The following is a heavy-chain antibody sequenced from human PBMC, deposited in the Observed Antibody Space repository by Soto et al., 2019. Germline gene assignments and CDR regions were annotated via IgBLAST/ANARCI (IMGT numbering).Heavy chain of an antibody. V-gene: IGHV5-51*03. J-gene: IGHJ6*02. D-gene: IGHD3-10*01. CDR2: IYPGDSDT. CDR3: ARGMVRGVEYLFGMDV. Sequence: EVQLVQSGAEVKKPGESLKISCKASGYSFTIYWIGWVCQMPGKGLEWMGIIYPGDSDTRYSPSFQGQVTISADKSISTAYLQWSSLKASDTAMYYCARGMVRGVEYLFGMDVWGQGTTVTVSS. CDR1: GYSFTIYW.